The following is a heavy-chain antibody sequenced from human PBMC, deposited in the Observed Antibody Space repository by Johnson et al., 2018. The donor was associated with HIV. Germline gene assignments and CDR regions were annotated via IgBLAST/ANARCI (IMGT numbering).Heavy chain of an antibody. D-gene: IGHD5/OR15-5a*01. J-gene: IGHJ3*02. CDR3: ARTSTIPDAFDI. Sequence: VQLVESGGVVAQIGGSLRLSCAASGFTFDAYTMYWVRQPPGKGLEWVSLIGWDGGSRYYGDSVKGRFTISRDNSKNSLYLQMNSLRAEDTAVYYCARTSTIPDAFDIWGQGTMVTISS. CDR2: IGWDGGSR. CDR1: GFTFDAYT. V-gene: IGHV3-43*01.